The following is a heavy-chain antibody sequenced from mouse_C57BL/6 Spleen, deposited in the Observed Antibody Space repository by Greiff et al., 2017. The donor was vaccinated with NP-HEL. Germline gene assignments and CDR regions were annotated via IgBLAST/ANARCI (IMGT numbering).Heavy chain of an antibody. CDR2: IDPSDSET. J-gene: IGHJ4*01. Sequence: QVQLQQPGAELVRPGSSVKLSCKASGYTFTSYWMHWVKQRPIQGLEWIGNIDPSDSETHYNQKFKDKATLTVDKSSSTAYMQLSSLTSEDSAVYYCARGGFSVYYAMDYWGQGTSVTVSS. V-gene: IGHV1-52*01. CDR1: GYTFTSYW. CDR3: ARGGFSVYYAMDY.